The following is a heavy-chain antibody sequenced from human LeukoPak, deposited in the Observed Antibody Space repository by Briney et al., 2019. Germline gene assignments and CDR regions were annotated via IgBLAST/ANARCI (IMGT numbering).Heavy chain of an antibody. V-gene: IGHV3-21*01. CDR2: INNNSTYI. D-gene: IGHD3-10*01. Sequence: GGSLRLSCAASGFAFTIFSMNWVRQAPGKGLEWVSSINNNSTYIYYADSVKGRFTISRDNAKNSLSLQMNSLRAEDTAVYYCARARPMVRGVINYYYYMDVWGKGTTVTISS. CDR3: ARARPMVRGVINYYYYMDV. J-gene: IGHJ6*03. CDR1: GFAFTIFS.